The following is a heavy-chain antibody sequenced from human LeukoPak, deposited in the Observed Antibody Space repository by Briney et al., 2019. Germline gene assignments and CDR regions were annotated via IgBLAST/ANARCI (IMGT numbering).Heavy chain of an antibody. CDR2: ICYSGST. J-gene: IGHJ6*02. V-gene: IGHV4-30-4*01. Sequence: SETLSLTCTVSGGSISSGDYYWTWIRQPPGKGLEWIGYICYSGSTHYNPSLKSRVSISVDTAKNQFSLNLSSVTAADTAVYYCARDQNKYDSSGYYYYQYGMDVWGQGTTVTVSS. CDR3: ARDQNKYDSSGYYYYQYGMDV. D-gene: IGHD3-22*01. CDR1: GGSISSGDYY.